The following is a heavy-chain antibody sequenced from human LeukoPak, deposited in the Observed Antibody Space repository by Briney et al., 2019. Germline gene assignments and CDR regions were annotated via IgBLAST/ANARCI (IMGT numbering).Heavy chain of an antibody. V-gene: IGHV1-69*05. CDR2: IIPIFGTA. CDR1: GGTFSSYA. Sequence: ASVKVSCKASGGTFSSYAISWVRQAPGQGLEWMGGIIPIFGTANYAQKFQGRVTITTDESTSTAYMELSSLRSEDTAVYYCARVGGGYSYGYYFDYWGQGTLVTVSS. CDR3: ARVGGGYSYGYYFDY. J-gene: IGHJ4*02. D-gene: IGHD5-18*01.